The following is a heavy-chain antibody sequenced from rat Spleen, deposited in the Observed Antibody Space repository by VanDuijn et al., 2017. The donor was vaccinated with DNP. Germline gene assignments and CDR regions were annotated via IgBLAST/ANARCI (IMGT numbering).Heavy chain of an antibody. Sequence: EVQLVESGGGLVQPGRSMKLSCAASGFTFTNSDMAWVSQAPTKGLEGVASISSSDNRTYYPDSVKGRFTISRDNAKSSLYLQMNSLRSEDTATYYCARHERTTGLGFDYWGQGVMVTVSS. CDR3: ARHERTTGLGFDY. D-gene: IGHD1-6*01. V-gene: IGHV5-25*01. J-gene: IGHJ2*01. CDR2: ISSSDNRT. CDR1: GFTFTNSD.